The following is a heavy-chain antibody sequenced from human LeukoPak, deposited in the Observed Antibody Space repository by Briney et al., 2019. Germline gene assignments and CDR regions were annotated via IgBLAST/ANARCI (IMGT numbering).Heavy chain of an antibody. CDR1: GFTFSSYA. CDR3: ARGGSYPGC. CDR2: ISGSGGST. J-gene: IGHJ4*02. V-gene: IGHV3-23*01. D-gene: IGHD1-26*01. Sequence: GGSLRLSCAASGFTFSSYAMSWVRQAPGKGLEWVSAISGSGGSTYYADSVKGRFTISKDNAKNSLFLQMNSLRVEDTAIYYCARGGSYPGCWGQGTLVTVSS.